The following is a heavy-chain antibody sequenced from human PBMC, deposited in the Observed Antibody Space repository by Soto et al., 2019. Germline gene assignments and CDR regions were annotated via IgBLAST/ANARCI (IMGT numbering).Heavy chain of an antibody. Sequence: VSLRLSCAASVITISNYPMSWVRQAPGKGLDWVSGISGSGDRTYYADSAKGRFTISKDISKNSLSLQLDNLGVEDTAVYFCVKDDGGYPSTAPHWGQGTLVTVSS. CDR2: ISGSGDRT. D-gene: IGHD3-22*01. V-gene: IGHV3-23*01. CDR3: VKDDGGYPSTAPH. J-gene: IGHJ1*01. CDR1: VITISNYP.